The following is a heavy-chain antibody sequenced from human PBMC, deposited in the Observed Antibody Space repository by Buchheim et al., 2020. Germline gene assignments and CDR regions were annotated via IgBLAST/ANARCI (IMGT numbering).Heavy chain of an antibody. D-gene: IGHD6-19*01. Sequence: QVQLVESGGGVVQPGRSLRLSCAASGFTFSSYGMHWVRQAPGKGLEWVALISYDGSEKYYADSVKGRFTISRDNSKNTLYLQMNTLKTEDTAVYYCARDQWGSGGIQHWGQGTL. J-gene: IGHJ1*01. CDR1: GFTFSSYG. V-gene: IGHV3-30*03. CDR2: ISYDGSEK. CDR3: ARDQWGSGGIQH.